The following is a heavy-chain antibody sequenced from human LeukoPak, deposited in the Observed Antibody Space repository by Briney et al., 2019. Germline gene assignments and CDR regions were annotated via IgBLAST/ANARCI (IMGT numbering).Heavy chain of an antibody. CDR3: ARSTSSWEIGDY. CDR1: GFTFSSYA. V-gene: IGHV3-23*01. CDR2: ISGDSGGT. J-gene: IGHJ4*02. Sequence: GGSLRLSCAASGFTFSSYAMIWVRQAPGKGLEWVSTISGDSGGTYYADSVKGRFTISRDNSKNTLYLQMNSLRAEDTALYYCARSTSSWEIGDYWGQGTLVTVSS. D-gene: IGHD2-2*01.